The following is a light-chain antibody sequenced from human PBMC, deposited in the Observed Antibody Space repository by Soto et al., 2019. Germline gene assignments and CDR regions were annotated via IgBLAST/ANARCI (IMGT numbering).Light chain of an antibody. CDR3: SSYTRNTAWV. Sequence: QSALTQPASVSGSPGQSITISCTGTSSDVGGYNSVSWYQQEPGKAPKLMIYEVSNRPSGVSNRSSGSKSGNTASLTISGLQAEDEADYFCSSYTRNTAWVFGGGTKLTVL. V-gene: IGLV2-14*01. CDR2: EVS. CDR1: SSDVGGYNS. J-gene: IGLJ3*02.